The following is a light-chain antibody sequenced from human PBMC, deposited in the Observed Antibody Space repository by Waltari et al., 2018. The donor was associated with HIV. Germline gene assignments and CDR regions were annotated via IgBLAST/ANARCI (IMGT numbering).Light chain of an antibody. J-gene: IGLJ1*01. CDR1: SSYVDPF. V-gene: IGLV2-11*01. CDR3: CSHAGNFIFA. Sequence: QSALTQPHSVSGSPGQSLTISCSGTSSYVDPFVSWYQQHPGNAPQVILYDVNNRPSGVPDRFAGSKSGNTAFLTISGLQAEDEAEYHCCSHAGNFIFAFGTGTKVTVL. CDR2: DVN.